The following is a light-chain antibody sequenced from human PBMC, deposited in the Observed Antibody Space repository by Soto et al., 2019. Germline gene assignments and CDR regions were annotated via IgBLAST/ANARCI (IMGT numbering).Light chain of an antibody. V-gene: IGLV1-40*01. CDR1: SSNIGAGYG. CDR3: QSYDSSLSGWV. Sequence: HSVLTQPPSVSGAPGQRVTISCTGSSSNIGAGYGVHWYQQLPGTAPKLLIYGNINRPSGVPDRFSGSKSGTSASLAITGLQAEDEADYYCQSYDSSLSGWVFGGGTKLTVL. CDR2: GNI. J-gene: IGLJ3*02.